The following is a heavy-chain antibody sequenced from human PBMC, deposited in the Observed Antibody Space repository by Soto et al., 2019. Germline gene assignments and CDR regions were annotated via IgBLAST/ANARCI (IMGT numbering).Heavy chain of an antibody. J-gene: IGHJ5*02. CDR1: GFTFSSYA. V-gene: IGHV3-30-3*01. CDR3: ARPAGYCTNGVCPGHWFDP. Sequence: QPGGSLRLSCAASGFTFSSYAMHWVRQAPGKGLEWVAVISYDGSNKYYADSVKGRFTISRDNSKNTLCLQMNSLRAEDTAVYYCARPAGYCTNGVCPGHWFDPWGQGTLVTVSS. CDR2: ISYDGSNK. D-gene: IGHD2-8*01.